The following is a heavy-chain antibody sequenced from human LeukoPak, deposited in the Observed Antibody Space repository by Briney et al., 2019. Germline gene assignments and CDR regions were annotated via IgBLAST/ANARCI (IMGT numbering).Heavy chain of an antibody. CDR1: GFIFSSYS. J-gene: IGHJ6*02. V-gene: IGHV3-21*01. CDR2: ISSSSNYI. D-gene: IGHD2-8*01. CDR3: ARDLAGYCTNGVCHTNYYGMDV. Sequence: PGGSLRLSCAASGFIFSSYSMNWVRQAPGKGLDWVSFISSSSNYIYYADSVKGRFTISRDNAKNSLYLQMNSLRAEDTAVYYCARDLAGYCTNGVCHTNYYGMDVWGQGTTVTVSS.